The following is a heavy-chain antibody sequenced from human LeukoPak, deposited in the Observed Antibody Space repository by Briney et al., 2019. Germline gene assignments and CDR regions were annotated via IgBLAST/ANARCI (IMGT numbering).Heavy chain of an antibody. CDR2: INPTSGRT. V-gene: IGHV1-2*02. D-gene: IGHD1/OR15-1a*01. J-gene: IGHJ3*01. CDR3: TREFRTTTWSYDAFDL. Sequence: ASVKVFCKASGWIFTGYYMHWVRQAGGRGFVWVGWINPTSGRTNYAQKFHDRVTLARDTSNNTSYMELTRLTSDDTAVYFCTREFRTTTWSYDAFDLWGQGTMVTVSS. CDR1: GWIFTGYY.